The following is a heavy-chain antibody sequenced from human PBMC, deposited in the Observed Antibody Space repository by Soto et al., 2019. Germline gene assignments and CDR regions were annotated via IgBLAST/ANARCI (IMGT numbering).Heavy chain of an antibody. J-gene: IGHJ6*04. Sequence: EVQLSESGGGLVQPGGSLRLSCAASGFTFRSYSMSWVRQAPGKGLEWVSAINPSGDSTYYADSVKGRLTIFRDNSKNTLELQMASLRADDTAIYYCAKRPKAGRPVDVWGKGTTVTVSS. V-gene: IGHV3-23*01. D-gene: IGHD6-13*01. CDR3: AKRPKAGRPVDV. CDR2: INPSGDST. CDR1: GFTFRSYS.